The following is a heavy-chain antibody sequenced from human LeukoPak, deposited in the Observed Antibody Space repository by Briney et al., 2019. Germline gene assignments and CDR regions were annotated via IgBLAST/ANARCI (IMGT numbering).Heavy chain of an antibody. J-gene: IGHJ4*02. CDR2: ISYDGSNK. V-gene: IGHV3-30-3*01. Sequence: GGSLRLSCAASGFTFSSYAMHWARQAPGKGLEWVAVISYDGSNKYYADSVKGRFTISRDNSKNTLYLQMNSLRAEDTAVYYCARALYDFWSGYYQGGLGYWGQGTLVTVSS. CDR3: ARALYDFWSGYYQGGLGY. D-gene: IGHD3-3*01. CDR1: GFTFSSYA.